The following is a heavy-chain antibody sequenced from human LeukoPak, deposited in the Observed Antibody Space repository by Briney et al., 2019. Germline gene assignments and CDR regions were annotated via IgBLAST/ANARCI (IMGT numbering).Heavy chain of an antibody. Sequence: PGGSLRLSCAASGFTFSNYGMHWVRQAPGKGLEWVAVIWYDGSNKYYADSVKGRFTISRDNSKNTLYLQMNSLRAEDTAVYHCARVYCSGGSCYGDYFDYWGQGTLVTVSS. CDR3: ARVYCSGGSCYGDYFDY. J-gene: IGHJ4*02. CDR2: IWYDGSNK. D-gene: IGHD2-15*01. V-gene: IGHV3-33*01. CDR1: GFTFSNYG.